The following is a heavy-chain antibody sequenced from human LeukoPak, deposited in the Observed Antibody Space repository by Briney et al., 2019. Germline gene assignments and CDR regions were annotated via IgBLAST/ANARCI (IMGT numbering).Heavy chain of an antibody. CDR3: AKHVFDWLLSEGHWFDP. J-gene: IGHJ5*02. D-gene: IGHD3-9*01. V-gene: IGHV4-59*08. Sequence: PSETLSLTCTVSGGSISTYYWSWIRQPPGKGLEWIGYIYYSGSTNYNPSLKSRVTISVDTSKNQFSLKLSSVTAADTAAYYRAKHVFDWLLSEGHWFDPRGQGTLVTVSS. CDR2: IYYSGST. CDR1: GGSISTYY.